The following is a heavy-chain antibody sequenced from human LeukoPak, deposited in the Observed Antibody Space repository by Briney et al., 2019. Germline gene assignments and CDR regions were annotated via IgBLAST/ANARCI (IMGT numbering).Heavy chain of an antibody. D-gene: IGHD4-17*01. J-gene: IGHJ2*01. Sequence: GGSLRLSCAASGFTFSSYAMSWVRQAPGKGLEWVSAIVGSGASTYYADSVKGRFTISRDNSKNTLHLQMNSLRAEDTAIYHCTKVRVVGDYNWFFDLWGRGTLVTVSS. V-gene: IGHV3-23*01. CDR2: IVGSGAST. CDR3: TKVRVVGDYNWFFDL. CDR1: GFTFSSYA.